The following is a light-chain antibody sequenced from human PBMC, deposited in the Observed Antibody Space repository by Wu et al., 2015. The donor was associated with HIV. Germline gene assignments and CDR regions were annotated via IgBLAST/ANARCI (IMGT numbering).Light chain of an antibody. J-gene: IGKJ1*01. CDR2: SAS. CDR3: QRYYHTAPWT. CDR1: QDISNY. Sequence: DIQMTQSPSSLSASVGDRISITCRASQDISNYLAWFQQKPGKVPRLLIYSASTLQSGVPXRFSGSGSGTDFTLTISSLQPEDVATYYXQRYYHTAPWTFGQGTQV. V-gene: IGKV1-27*01.